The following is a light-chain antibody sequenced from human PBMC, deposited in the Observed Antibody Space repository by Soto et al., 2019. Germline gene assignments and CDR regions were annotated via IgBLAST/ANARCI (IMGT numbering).Light chain of an antibody. CDR1: QSVSLTA. CDR3: QQYNCWPWT. J-gene: IGKJ1*01. Sequence: ETVFTLSPGTHVLSTGERATLSCSASQSVSLTALAWYQHKPGQAPRLLIYGASFRATGIPHRFSGSGAGTDFTLTISSLQSEDVAVYYCQQYNCWPWTFGQGTKVDIK. CDR2: GAS. V-gene: IGKV3D-15*01.